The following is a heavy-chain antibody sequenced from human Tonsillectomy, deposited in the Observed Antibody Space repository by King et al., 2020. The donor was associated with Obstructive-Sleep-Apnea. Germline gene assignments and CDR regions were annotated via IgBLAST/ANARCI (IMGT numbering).Heavy chain of an antibody. CDR1: GYTFTSYG. CDR3: ARDLPRPYSSSWYFDY. V-gene: IGHV1-18*04. Sequence: QLVQSGAEVKKPWASVKVSCKASGYTFTSYGISWVRQAPGQGLEWMGWISAYNGNTNYAQKLQGRGTMTTDTSTRTAYMELRSLRSDDTAVYYCARDLPRPYSSSWYFDYWGQGTLVTVSS. D-gene: IGHD6-13*01. CDR2: ISAYNGNT. J-gene: IGHJ4*02.